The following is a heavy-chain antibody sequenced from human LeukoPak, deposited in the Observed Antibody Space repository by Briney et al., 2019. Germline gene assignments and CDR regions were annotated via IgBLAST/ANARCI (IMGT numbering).Heavy chain of an antibody. CDR3: AKYYDFWSGELSDAFDI. J-gene: IGHJ3*02. D-gene: IGHD3-3*01. CDR1: GFTFSSYD. CDR2: ISGSGGST. V-gene: IGHV3-23*01. Sequence: GGSLRLSCAASGFTFSSYDMSWVRQAPGKGLEWVSAISGSGGSTYYADSVKGRFTISRDNSKNTLYLQMNSLRAEDTAVYYCAKYYDFWSGELSDAFDIWGQGTMVTVSS.